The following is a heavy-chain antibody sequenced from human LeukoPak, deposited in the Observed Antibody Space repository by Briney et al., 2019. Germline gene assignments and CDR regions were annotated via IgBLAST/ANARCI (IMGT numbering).Heavy chain of an antibody. V-gene: IGHV3-23*01. CDR2: ISGSGIST. Sequence: GGSLRLSCAASVFTFSSYAMSWVRQAPGKGLEWVSAISGSGISTYYADSVKGRFTISRDNSKNTLYLQMNRLRAEDTAVYYCAKDTVLLWFGEKQYYFDYWGQGTLVTVSS. CDR3: AKDTVLLWFGEKQYYFDY. J-gene: IGHJ4*02. D-gene: IGHD3-10*01. CDR1: VFTFSSYA.